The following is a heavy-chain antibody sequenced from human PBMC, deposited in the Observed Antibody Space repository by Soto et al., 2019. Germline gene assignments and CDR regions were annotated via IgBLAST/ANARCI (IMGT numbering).Heavy chain of an antibody. V-gene: IGHV4-31*03. J-gene: IGHJ4*02. Sequence: QVQLQESGPGLVKPSQTLSLTCTVSGGSISSGGYYWSWIRQHPGKGLEWIGYIYYSGSTYYKPSLKSRVTISVDTSKNQFSLKLSSVTAADTAVYYCAREWVDSSCYYYACDYWGQGTLVTVSS. D-gene: IGHD3-22*01. CDR1: GGSISSGGYY. CDR3: AREWVDSSCYYYACDY. CDR2: IYYSGST.